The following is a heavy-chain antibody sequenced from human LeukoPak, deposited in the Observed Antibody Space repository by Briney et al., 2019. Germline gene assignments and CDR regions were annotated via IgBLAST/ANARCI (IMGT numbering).Heavy chain of an antibody. V-gene: IGHV3-30*04. J-gene: IGHJ4*02. CDR1: GFTFSTYA. CDR3: AKPSPDIVATTDFDY. D-gene: IGHD5-12*01. Sequence: GRSLRLSCAASGFTFSTYAIHWVRQAPGKGLEWVAVISYDGSNKYYADSVKGRFTISRDNSKNTLYLQMNSLRAEDTAVYYCAKPSPDIVATTDFDYWGQGTLVTVSS. CDR2: ISYDGSNK.